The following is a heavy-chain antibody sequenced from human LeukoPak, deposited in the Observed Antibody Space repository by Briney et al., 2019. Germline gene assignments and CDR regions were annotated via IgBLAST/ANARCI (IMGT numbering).Heavy chain of an antibody. V-gene: IGHV1-2*02. D-gene: IGHD6-13*01. CDR2: INPNSGGT. Sequence: ASVKVSCKASGYTFTGYYMHWVRQAPGQGLEWMGWINPNSGGTNYAQKFQGRVTMTTDTSTSTAYMELRSLRSDDTAVYYCARDVSESSSSYYYYYMDVWGKGTTVTVSS. J-gene: IGHJ6*03. CDR1: GYTFTGYY. CDR3: ARDVSESSSSYYYYYMDV.